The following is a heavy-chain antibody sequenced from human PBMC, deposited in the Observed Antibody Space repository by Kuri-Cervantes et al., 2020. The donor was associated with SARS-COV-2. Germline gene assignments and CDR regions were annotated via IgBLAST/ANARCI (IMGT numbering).Heavy chain of an antibody. CDR3: ARDLRLGKSLDY. D-gene: IGHD7-27*01. CDR1: GESFSGYY. J-gene: IGHJ4*02. V-gene: IGHV3-11*04. CDR2: ISSSSSTI. Sequence: GGSLRLSCAFYGESFSGYYWNWIRQPPGKGLEWVSYISSSSSTIYYADSVKGRFTISRDNAKNSLYLQMSSLRAEDTAVYYCARDLRLGKSLDYWGQGTLVTVSS.